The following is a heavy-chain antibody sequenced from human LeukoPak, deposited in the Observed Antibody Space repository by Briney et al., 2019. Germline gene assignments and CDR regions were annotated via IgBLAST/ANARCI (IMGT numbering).Heavy chain of an antibody. V-gene: IGHV3-66*01. J-gene: IGHJ4*02. CDR2: IYSGGST. CDR1: GFTVSGNY. Sequence: GGSLRLSCAASGFTVSGNYMTWVRQVSGKGLEWVSVIYSGGSTYYTASVQGRFSISRDNSQNTLYLQMNSLRAEDTAVYYCAAPLTVIPYWGQGTLVTVSS. D-gene: IGHD4-17*01. CDR3: AAPLTVIPY.